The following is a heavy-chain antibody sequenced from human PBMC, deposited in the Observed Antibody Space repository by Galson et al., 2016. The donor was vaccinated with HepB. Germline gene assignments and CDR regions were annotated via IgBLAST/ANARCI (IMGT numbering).Heavy chain of an antibody. CDR2: INQDGIEK. CDR1: GFTFSSYW. CDR3: AKGWSGPDS. Sequence: SLRLSCATSGFTFSSYWMTWVRQAPGKGLEWVANINQDGIEKYYVGSVESRFTISRDNAKNTLFLQMDSLKIDDTAVYYCAKGWSGPDSWGQGTLVTVSS. J-gene: IGHJ4*02. V-gene: IGHV3-7*03. D-gene: IGHD3-3*01.